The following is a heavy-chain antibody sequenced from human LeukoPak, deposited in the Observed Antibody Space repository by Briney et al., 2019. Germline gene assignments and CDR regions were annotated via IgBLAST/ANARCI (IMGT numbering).Heavy chain of an antibody. V-gene: IGHV3-23*01. J-gene: IGHJ6*03. D-gene: IGHD3-10*01. Sequence: GGSLRLSCAASGFTFSSYGMSWVRQAPGKGLEWVSATSGSGGSTYYADSVKGRFTISRDNSKNMLYLQMGSLRAEDMAVYYCARKFYYASGDPYYMDVWGKGTTVIISS. CDR3: ARKFYYASGDPYYMDV. CDR2: TSGSGGST. CDR1: GFTFSSYG.